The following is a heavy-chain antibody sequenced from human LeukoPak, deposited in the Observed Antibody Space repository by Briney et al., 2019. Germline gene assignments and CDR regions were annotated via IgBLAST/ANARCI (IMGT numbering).Heavy chain of an antibody. CDR2: IIPILGIA. V-gene: IGHV1-69*04. J-gene: IGHJ5*02. CDR3: ARHDVFIGSGSLYNWFDP. CDR1: GGTFSSYA. D-gene: IGHD3-10*01. Sequence: SVKVSCKASGGTFSSYAISWVRQAPGQGLEWMGRIIPILGIANYAQKFQGRVTITADKSTSTAYMELSSLRSEDTAVYYCARHDVFIGSGSLYNWFDPWGQGTLVTVSS.